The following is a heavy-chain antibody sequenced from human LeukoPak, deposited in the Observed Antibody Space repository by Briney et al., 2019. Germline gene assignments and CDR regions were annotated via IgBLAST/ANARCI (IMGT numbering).Heavy chain of an antibody. D-gene: IGHD2-2*01. CDR2: ISAGGST. CDR3: ANPPRSVPAAVGYFDY. V-gene: IGHV3-23*01. CDR1: GFTFSSYA. Sequence: PEGSLRLSCTASGFTFSSYAMSWVRQAPGKGLEWVSTISAGGSTYYADSVKGRFTISRDNSKNTLYLQMNSLRAEDTAVYYCANPPRSVPAAVGYFDYWGQGTLVTVSS. J-gene: IGHJ4*02.